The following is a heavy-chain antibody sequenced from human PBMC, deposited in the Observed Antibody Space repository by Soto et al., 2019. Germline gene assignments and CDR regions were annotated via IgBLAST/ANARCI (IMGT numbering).Heavy chain of an antibody. CDR1: GFTFSRYF. J-gene: IGHJ4*02. V-gene: IGHV3-30-3*02. CDR3: ASARGTYSPFDF. Sequence: QVQLVDSEGGVDQPGKSLRLSCAVSGFTFSRYFMHWVRQAPGKGLEWVAVMSYDGSSKYYAASVKGRFAISRDDSKTTFYLQMSSLRTEDTAVYYCASARGTYSPFDFRGQGTLVTVSS. D-gene: IGHD1-26*01. CDR2: MSYDGSSK.